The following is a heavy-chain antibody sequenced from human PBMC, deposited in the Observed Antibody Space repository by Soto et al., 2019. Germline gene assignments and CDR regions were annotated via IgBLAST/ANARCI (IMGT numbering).Heavy chain of an antibody. Sequence: SGPTLVNPTQTLTLTCTFSGFSLSTSGMRVSWIRQPPGKALEWLARIDWDDDKFYSTSLKTRLTISKDTSKNQVVLTMTNMDPVDTATYYCARTPSYDILTGYPFDYWGQGTLVTVS. CDR3: ARTPSYDILTGYPFDY. D-gene: IGHD3-9*01. CDR1: GFSLSTSGMR. J-gene: IGHJ4*02. CDR2: IDWDDDK. V-gene: IGHV2-70*04.